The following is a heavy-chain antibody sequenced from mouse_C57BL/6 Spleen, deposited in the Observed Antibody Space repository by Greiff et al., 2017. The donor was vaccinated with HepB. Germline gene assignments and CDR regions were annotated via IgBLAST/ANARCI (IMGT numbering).Heavy chain of an antibody. CDR1: GYTFTDYY. CDR3: ASDYGNFGGWFAY. D-gene: IGHD2-1*01. J-gene: IGHJ3*01. CDR2: IYPGSGNT. Sequence: HLVESGPELVKPGASVKISCKASGYTFTDYYINWVKQRPGQGLEWIGWIYPGSGNTKYNEKFKGKATLTVDTSSSTAYMQLSSLTSEDSAVYFCASDYGNFGGWFAYWGQGTLVTVSA. V-gene: IGHV1-84*01.